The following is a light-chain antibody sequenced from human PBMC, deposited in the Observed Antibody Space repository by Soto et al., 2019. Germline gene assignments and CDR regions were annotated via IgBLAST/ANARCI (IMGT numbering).Light chain of an antibody. CDR3: TSYTSSSTLHLV. Sequence: QSVLTQPASVSGSPGQSITISCTGTSTDVGGYDYVSWYQHHPGKAPKLMIYDVTNRPSGVSNRFSGSKSGNTASLTISGLAAEDEADYYCTSYTSSSTLHLVFGGGTKLTVL. J-gene: IGLJ2*01. CDR1: STDVGGYDY. CDR2: DVT. V-gene: IGLV2-14*03.